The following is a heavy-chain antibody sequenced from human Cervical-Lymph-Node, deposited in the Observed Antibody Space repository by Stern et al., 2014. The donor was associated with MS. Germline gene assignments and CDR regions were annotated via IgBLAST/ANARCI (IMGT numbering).Heavy chain of an antibody. Sequence: VQLVESGAEVTKPGASVKVSCKVSGYTLTELSVHWVRQAPGQGLEWMGSFDPEGGKTISTQKYQGIATTTEDTSTDTAFMELSSLRSEDTAVYYCATVLRRTSLFGVNVSWFDPWGQGTLVTVSS. V-gene: IGHV1-24*01. CDR1: GYTLTELS. CDR3: ATVLRRTSLFGVNVSWFDP. CDR2: FDPEGGKT. D-gene: IGHD3-3*01. J-gene: IGHJ5*02.